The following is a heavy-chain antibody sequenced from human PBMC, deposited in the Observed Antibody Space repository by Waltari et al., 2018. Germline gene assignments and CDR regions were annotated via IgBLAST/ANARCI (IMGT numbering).Heavy chain of an antibody. CDR1: GGSFSGYY. V-gene: IGHV4-34*01. CDR3: ARTVRGFYFD. D-gene: IGHD2-21*01. Sequence: QVQLQQWGAGLLKPSETLSLTCAVYGGSFSGYYWSWIRQPPGKGLEWIGEINHSGSTNYNPSLKSRVTISVDTSKNQFSLKLSSVTAADTAVYYCARTVRGFYFDWGQGTLVTVSS. CDR2: INHSGST. J-gene: IGHJ4*02.